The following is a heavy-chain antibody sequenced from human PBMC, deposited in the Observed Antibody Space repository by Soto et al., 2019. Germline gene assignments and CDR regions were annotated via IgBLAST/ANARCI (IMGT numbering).Heavy chain of an antibody. Sequence: SETLSLTCAVSGGSISSGGYSWSWIRQPPGKGLEWIGYIYHSGSTYYNPSLKSRVTISVDRSKNQFSLKLSSVTAADTAVYYCARDQGFDGSFDYWGQGTLVTVSS. D-gene: IGHD6-25*01. CDR1: GGSISSGGYS. J-gene: IGHJ4*02. V-gene: IGHV4-30-2*01. CDR3: ARDQGFDGSFDY. CDR2: IYHSGST.